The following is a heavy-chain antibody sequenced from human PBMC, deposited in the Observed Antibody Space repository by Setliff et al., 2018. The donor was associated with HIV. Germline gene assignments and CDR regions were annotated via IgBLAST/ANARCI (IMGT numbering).Heavy chain of an antibody. CDR2: INPSGDIT. J-gene: IGHJ6*03. CDR1: GYTFTSYY. D-gene: IGHD2-8*02. Sequence: ASVKVSCKASGYTFTSYYMHWVRQAPGQGLEWMGVINPSGDITTYAQKFQGRVTMTRDTSTSTVYMELSSLRSEDTAVYYCARVSITYWYSIPRDYYYYMDVWGEGTTVTVS. CDR3: ARVSITYWYSIPRDYYYYMDV. V-gene: IGHV1-46*01.